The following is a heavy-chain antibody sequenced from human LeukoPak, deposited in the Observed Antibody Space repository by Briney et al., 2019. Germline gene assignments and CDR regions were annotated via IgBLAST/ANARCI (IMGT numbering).Heavy chain of an antibody. CDR2: MSYDGSSK. V-gene: IGHV3-30*18. CDR1: GFTFSSYG. Sequence: GGSLRLSCAASGFTFSSYGMHWVRQAPGKGLEWVAVMSYDGSSKYYADSVKGRFTISRDNSKNTLYLQMNSLRAEDTAVYYCAKTRLRFLEWLFADYWGQGTLVTVSS. CDR3: AKTRLRFLEWLFADY. J-gene: IGHJ4*02. D-gene: IGHD3-3*01.